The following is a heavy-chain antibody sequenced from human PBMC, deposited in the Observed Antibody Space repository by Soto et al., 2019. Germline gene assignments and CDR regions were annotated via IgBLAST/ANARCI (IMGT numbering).Heavy chain of an antibody. CDR2: IKSKTDGGTT. CDR3: TTGYYYDSSGYHRIDY. D-gene: IGHD3-22*01. Sequence: GGSLRLSCAASGFTFSNAWMSWVRQAPGKGLEWVGRIKSKTDGGTTDYAAPVKGRFTISRDDSKNTLYLQMNSLKTEDTAVYYCTTGYYYDSSGYHRIDYWGQGTLVTVSS. V-gene: IGHV3-15*01. CDR1: GFTFSNAW. J-gene: IGHJ4*02.